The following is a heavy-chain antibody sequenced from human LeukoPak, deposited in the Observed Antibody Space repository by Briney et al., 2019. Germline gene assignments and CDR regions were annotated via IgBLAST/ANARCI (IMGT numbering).Heavy chain of an antibody. CDR3: ARGRGAGYDILTGFGYAMDV. CDR1: GFTFSSYA. J-gene: IGHJ6*02. D-gene: IGHD3-9*01. Sequence: PGKSLRLSCAASGFTFSSYAIHWVRQAPGKGLEWVAVISYDGSNKHYADSVKGRFTISRDNSKNTLYLQMNSLRAEDTAVYYCARGRGAGYDILTGFGYAMDVWGQGTTVTVSS. V-gene: IGHV3-30-3*01. CDR2: ISYDGSNK.